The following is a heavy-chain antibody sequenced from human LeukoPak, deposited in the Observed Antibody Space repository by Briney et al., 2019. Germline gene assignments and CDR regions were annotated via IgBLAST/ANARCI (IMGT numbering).Heavy chain of an antibody. D-gene: IGHD2-15*01. Sequence: SETLSLTCTVSGGSISSYYWTWIRQPPGKGLEWIGYIYYSGSTNYNPSLKSRVTISVDTSKNQFSLKLSSVTAADTAVYYCAKSPGNVVPATFDFWGQGTLVTVSS. V-gene: IGHV4-59*01. CDR1: GGSISSYY. CDR3: AKSPGNVVPATFDF. J-gene: IGHJ4*02. CDR2: IYYSGST.